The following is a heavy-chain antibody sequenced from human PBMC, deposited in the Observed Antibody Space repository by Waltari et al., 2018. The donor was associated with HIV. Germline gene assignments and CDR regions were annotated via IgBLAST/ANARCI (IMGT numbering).Heavy chain of an antibody. J-gene: IGHJ5*02. CDR1: GGSISTSSYY. CDR3: ASDDREYCNDSSCWSFDP. Sequence: QVHLQESGPGLVKPSETLSLTCTVSGGSISTSSYYWGWIRRPPGKGLEWIGSIYDSETSSDTPSLKSRVHMSRDTSRNQFSLKLNSVTAADTAGYYCASDDREYCNDSSCWSFDPWGPGTLVTVSS. D-gene: IGHD3-22*01. CDR2: IYDSETS. V-gene: IGHV4-39*01.